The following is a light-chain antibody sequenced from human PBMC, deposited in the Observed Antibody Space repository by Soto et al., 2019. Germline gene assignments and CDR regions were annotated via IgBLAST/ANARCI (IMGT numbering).Light chain of an antibody. V-gene: IGLV2-14*01. CDR3: SSYTSSSTRV. Sequence: QSALTQPASGSGSPGQSITISCTGTSSDVGRYNFVSLYQQHPGKAPKLMSYDVSNRPSGVSDRFSGSKSGNTASLTISGLQAEDEADYSCSSYTSSSTRVFGGGTQLTVL. J-gene: IGLJ3*02. CDR2: DVS. CDR1: SSDVGRYNF.